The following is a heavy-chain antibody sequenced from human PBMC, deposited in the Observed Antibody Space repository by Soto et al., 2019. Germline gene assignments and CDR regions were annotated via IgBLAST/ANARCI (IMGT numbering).Heavy chain of an antibody. J-gene: IGHJ4*02. CDR3: ARDLTGELELRTVFDY. V-gene: IGHV1-3*01. D-gene: IGHD1-7*01. CDR2: INAGNGNT. Sequence: QVPLVQSGAEVKKPGASVKVSCKASGYTFTSYAMHWVRQAPGQRLEWMGWINAGNGNTKYSQKFQGRVTITRDTSASTAYMELSSLRSEDTAVYYCARDLTGELELRTVFDYWGQGTLVTVSS. CDR1: GYTFTSYA.